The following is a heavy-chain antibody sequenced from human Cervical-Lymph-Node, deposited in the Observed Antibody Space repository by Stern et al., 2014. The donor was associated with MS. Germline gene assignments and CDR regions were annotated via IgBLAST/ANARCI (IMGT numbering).Heavy chain of an antibody. D-gene: IGHD4-17*01. V-gene: IGHV4-31*03. CDR2: ISYSGNT. CDR1: GASLSSLNYY. CDR3: ARDNGLRVGQFFDY. J-gene: IGHJ4*02. Sequence: VQLLESGPGLVKPSQTLSLTCTVSGASLSSLNYYWSWIRQRPGKGLEWIGFISYSGNTNYNPSLKSRVTVSADTSKTQFSLRLTSVTAADTAVYYCARDNGLRVGQFFDYWGQGILVTVSS.